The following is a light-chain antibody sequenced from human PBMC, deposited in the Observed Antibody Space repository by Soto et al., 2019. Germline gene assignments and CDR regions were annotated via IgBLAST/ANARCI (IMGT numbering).Light chain of an antibody. CDR3: QQYENLPT. Sequence: IVMTQSPDSLAVSLGERATINCKSSQSVLFSSNNKNYLTWYQQKPGQPPKLLIYWESTRGSGVPDRFSGSGSGTDFTLTISRLQPEDIATYYCQQYENLPTFGQGTRLENK. CDR1: QSVLFSSNNKNY. V-gene: IGKV4-1*01. J-gene: IGKJ5*01. CDR2: WES.